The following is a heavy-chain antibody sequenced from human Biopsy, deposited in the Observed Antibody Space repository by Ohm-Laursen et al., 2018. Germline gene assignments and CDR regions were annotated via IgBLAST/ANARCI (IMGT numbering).Heavy chain of an antibody. V-gene: IGHV4-61*01. CDR1: GGSVSDSFHF. D-gene: IGHD3-10*01. Sequence: SETLSLTCPVSGGSVSDSFHFWNWIRQAPGKGLEWIGNIYYRGNTNYSPSLKSRATISLDSSKNQFSLNLNSVTATDTAVYYCARRLPLRGFAFDVWGQGTVVTVS. J-gene: IGHJ3*01. CDR3: ARRLPLRGFAFDV. CDR2: IYYRGNT.